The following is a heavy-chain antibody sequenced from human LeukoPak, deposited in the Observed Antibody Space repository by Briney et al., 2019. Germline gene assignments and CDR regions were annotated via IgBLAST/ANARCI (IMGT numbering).Heavy chain of an antibody. CDR1: GGSINSYY. Sequence: SETLSLTCTVSGGSINSYYWSWIRQPPGQGLEWIGYIYYSGTTYYNPSLKSRVTISVDTSKKQFSLKLSSVTAADTAVYYCARYGASVRGSDSWGQGTLVTVSS. J-gene: IGHJ4*02. D-gene: IGHD4/OR15-4a*01. CDR3: ARYGASVRGSDS. V-gene: IGHV4-59*01. CDR2: IYYSGTT.